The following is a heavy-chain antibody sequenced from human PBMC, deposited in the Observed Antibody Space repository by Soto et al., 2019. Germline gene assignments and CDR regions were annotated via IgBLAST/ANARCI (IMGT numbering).Heavy chain of an antibody. CDR3: ARGIEGRYRGRYNYGMDV. D-gene: IGHD6-19*01. Sequence: QVQLQESGPGLVKPSETLSLTCTVSGGSVSSGSYYWSWIRQPPGKGLEWIGYIYYSGSTNYNPSLKSRVTISADTSKNRYSLKLSSVTAADPAVYYCARGIEGRYRGRYNYGMDVWGPGTTGTVSS. CDR1: GGSVSSGSYY. V-gene: IGHV4-61*01. CDR2: IYYSGST. J-gene: IGHJ6*02.